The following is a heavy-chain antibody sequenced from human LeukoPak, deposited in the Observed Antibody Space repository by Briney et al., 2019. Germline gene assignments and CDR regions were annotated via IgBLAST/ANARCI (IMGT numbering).Heavy chain of an antibody. J-gene: IGHJ3*02. D-gene: IGHD5-24*01. CDR2: IYHSGST. Sequence: SQTLSLTCAVSGGSISSGGYSWSWIRQPPGKGLEWLGYIYHSGSTYYNPSLKSRVTISVDRSKNQFSLKLSSVTAADTAVYYCARARGTRDGYNWDDAFDIWGQGTMVTVSS. V-gene: IGHV4-30-2*01. CDR1: GGSISSGGYS. CDR3: ARARGTRDGYNWDDAFDI.